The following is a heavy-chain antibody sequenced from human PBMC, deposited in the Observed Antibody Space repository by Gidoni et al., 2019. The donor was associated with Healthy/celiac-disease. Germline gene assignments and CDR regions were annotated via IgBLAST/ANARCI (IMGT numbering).Heavy chain of an antibody. CDR2: INTGNGNT. CDR3: ARGYNSSGNY. D-gene: IGHD6-25*01. V-gene: IGHV1-3*04. CDR1: GYTFTNYA. J-gene: IGHJ4*02. Sequence: QVQHVQSGAGVKKHGASVKVSCKASGYTFTNYAMHWVRQAPGQRLEWMGWINTGNGNTKYSQKFQGRVTITSDTSASTAYMELSSLRSEDTAVYYCARGYNSSGNYWGQGTLVTVSA.